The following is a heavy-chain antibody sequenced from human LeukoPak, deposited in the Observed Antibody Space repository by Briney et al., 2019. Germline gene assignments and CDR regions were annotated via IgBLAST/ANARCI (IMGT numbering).Heavy chain of an antibody. V-gene: IGHV1-24*01. J-gene: IGHJ4*02. Sequence: GASVKVSCKVSGYTLTELFMYWVRQTPGKGLEWMGGFDPEDGEKNYAQKFQGRVTMTEDTSTDTAYMELSSLRSEDTAVYYCATVSSPAPSFRPSAAGTPLFDYWGQGTLVTVSS. CDR3: ATVSSPAPSFRPSAAGTPLFDY. CDR1: GYTLTELF. CDR2: FDPEDGEK. D-gene: IGHD6-13*01.